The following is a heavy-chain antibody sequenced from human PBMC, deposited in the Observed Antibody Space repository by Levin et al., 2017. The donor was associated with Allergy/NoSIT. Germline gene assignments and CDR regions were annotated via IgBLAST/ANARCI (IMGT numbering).Heavy chain of an antibody. CDR1: GYTFTGYY. CDR2: INPNSGGT. CDR3: ARDQEQLSPNNYYCYGMDV. Sequence: GESLKISCKASGYTFTGYYMHWVRQAPGQGLEWMGWINPNSGGTNYAQKFQGWVTMTRDTSISTAYMELSRLRSDDTAVYYCARDQEQLSPNNYYCYGMDVWGQGTTVTVS. V-gene: IGHV1-2*04. D-gene: IGHD5-18*01. J-gene: IGHJ6*02.